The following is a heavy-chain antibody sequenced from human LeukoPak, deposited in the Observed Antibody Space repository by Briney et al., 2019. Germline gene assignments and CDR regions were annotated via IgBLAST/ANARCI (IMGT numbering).Heavy chain of an antibody. CDR1: GFTFSNYA. V-gene: IGHV3-23*01. Sequence: GGSLRLSCAASGFTFSNYAMNWVRQAPGKGLEWVSSINGIGGSTYYADSVKGRFTISRDNCKNTLYLQMNSLRAEDTAVYYCAKPARTDYADYWGQGTLVTVSS. CDR3: AKPARTDYADY. D-gene: IGHD1-14*01. CDR2: INGIGGST. J-gene: IGHJ4*02.